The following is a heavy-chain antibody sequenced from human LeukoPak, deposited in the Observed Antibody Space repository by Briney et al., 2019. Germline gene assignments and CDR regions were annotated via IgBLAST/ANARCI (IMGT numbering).Heavy chain of an antibody. D-gene: IGHD4-23*01. Sequence: SETLSLTCTVSGYSISSGYYWGWIRQPPGKGLEWIGSIYHSGSTYYNPSLKSRVTISVDTSKNQFSLKLSSVTAADTAVYYCARGEDYGGNLDYWGQGTLVTVSS. CDR1: GYSISSGYY. CDR2: IYHSGST. J-gene: IGHJ4*02. CDR3: ARGEDYGGNLDY. V-gene: IGHV4-38-2*02.